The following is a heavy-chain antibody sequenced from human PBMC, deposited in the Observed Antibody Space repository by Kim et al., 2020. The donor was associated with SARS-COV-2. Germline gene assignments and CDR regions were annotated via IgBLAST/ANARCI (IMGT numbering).Heavy chain of an antibody. CDR3: AREPYGSSWGDFDY. Sequence: SQKFQGRVTITRDTSATTAYMELSSLTSEDTAVYYCAREPYGSSWGDFDYWGQGTLVTVSS. V-gene: IGHV1-3*01. J-gene: IGHJ4*02. D-gene: IGHD6-13*01.